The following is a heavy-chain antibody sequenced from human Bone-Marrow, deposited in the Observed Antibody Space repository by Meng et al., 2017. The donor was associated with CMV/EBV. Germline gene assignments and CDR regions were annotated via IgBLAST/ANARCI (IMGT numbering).Heavy chain of an antibody. CDR2: INPSGGST. V-gene: IGHV1-46*01. Sequence: ASVKVSCKASGYTFTSYYMHWVRQAPGQGLEWMGRINPSGGSTSYAQKFQGRVTMTRDTSTSTVYMELSSLRSEDKAVYYCASGDMVVVPAKGYGMDVWGQGTTVTVSS. J-gene: IGHJ6*02. CDR3: ASGDMVVVPAKGYGMDV. CDR1: GYTFTSYY. D-gene: IGHD2-2*01.